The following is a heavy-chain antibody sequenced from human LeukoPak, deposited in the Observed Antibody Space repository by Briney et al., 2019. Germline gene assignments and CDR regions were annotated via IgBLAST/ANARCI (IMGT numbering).Heavy chain of an antibody. Sequence: SETLSLTCAVSGYSISSGYYWGWIRQPPGKGLAWIGYIYYSGSTNYNPSLKSRVTISVDTSKNQFSLKLSSVTAADTAVYYCARAVYGSGSYEGIRFDPWGQGTLVTVSS. D-gene: IGHD3-10*01. CDR3: ARAVYGSGSYEGIRFDP. V-gene: IGHV4-61*01. J-gene: IGHJ5*02. CDR1: GYSISSGYY. CDR2: IYYSGST.